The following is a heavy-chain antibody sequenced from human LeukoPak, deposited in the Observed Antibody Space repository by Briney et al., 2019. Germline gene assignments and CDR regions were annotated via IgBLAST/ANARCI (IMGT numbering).Heavy chain of an antibody. D-gene: IGHD6-25*01. V-gene: IGHV3-23*01. CDR3: ARSPDRYSSGTFDY. CDR2: ISANGVAT. Sequence: PGGSLRLSCAASELTFSSYTMNWVRQSPGKGLEWVSVISANGVATYYADSVKGRFTISRDNSKNTLYLQMNSLRAEDTAVYYCARSPDRYSSGTFDYWGQGTLVTVSS. J-gene: IGHJ4*02. CDR1: ELTFSSYT.